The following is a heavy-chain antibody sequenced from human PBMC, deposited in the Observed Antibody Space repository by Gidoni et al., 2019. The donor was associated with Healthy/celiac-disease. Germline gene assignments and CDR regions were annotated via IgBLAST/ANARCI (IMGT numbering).Heavy chain of an antibody. CDR3: TTGEYGSMDV. D-gene: IGHD2-15*01. J-gene: IGHJ6*02. CDR1: GFTFSNAW. V-gene: IGHV3-15*01. CDR2: IKRKTDGGTT. Sequence: EVQLVESVGGLVKPGGSLRLSCAASGFTFSNAWMSWVRQAPGKGLEWVGRIKRKTDGGTTDYAAPVKGRFTISRDDSKNTLYLQMNSLKTEDTAVYYCTTGEYGSMDVWGQGTTVTVSS.